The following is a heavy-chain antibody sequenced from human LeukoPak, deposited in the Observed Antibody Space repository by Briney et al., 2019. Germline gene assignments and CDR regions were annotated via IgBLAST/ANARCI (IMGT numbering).Heavy chain of an antibody. J-gene: IGHJ4*02. V-gene: IGHV3-66*01. Sequence: SGGSLRLSCAASGFTVSSNYMSWVRQAPGKGLEWVSVIYSGGSTYYADSVKGKFTISRDNSKNTLYLQMNSLRAEDTAVYYCARDLRWLQLRYFDYWGQGTLVTVSS. CDR3: ARDLRWLQLRYFDY. CDR1: GFTVSSNY. CDR2: IYSGGST. D-gene: IGHD5-24*01.